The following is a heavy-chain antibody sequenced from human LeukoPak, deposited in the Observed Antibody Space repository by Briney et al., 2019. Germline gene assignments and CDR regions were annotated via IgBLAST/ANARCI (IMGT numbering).Heavy chain of an antibody. CDR2: ISASNGIT. D-gene: IGHD5-12*01. J-gene: IGHJ4*02. CDR3: ARALSRGYSGYDYGLGY. CDR1: GYTFINYG. V-gene: IGHV1-18*01. Sequence: ASVKVSCKASGYTFINYGVTWVRQAPGQGLEWMGWISASNGITNYAQKLQGRVTMTTETSTSTAYMELRSLRSDDTAVYYCARALSRGYSGYDYGLGYWGQGTLVTVSS.